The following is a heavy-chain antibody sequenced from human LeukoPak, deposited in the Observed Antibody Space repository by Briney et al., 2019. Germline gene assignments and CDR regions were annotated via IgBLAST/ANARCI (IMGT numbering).Heavy chain of an antibody. J-gene: IGHJ6*02. CDR1: GYTFTSYA. CDR3: ARDTTGTRRSGYYYYGMDV. CDR2: FNAGNGNT. Sequence: ASVTVSCKASGYTFTSYAMHWVRQAPGQRLEWMGWFNAGNGNTKYSQKFQGRVTMTTDTSTSTAYMELRSLRSDDTAVYYCARDTTGTRRSGYYYYGMDVWGQGTTVTVSS. D-gene: IGHD1-1*01. V-gene: IGHV1-3*01.